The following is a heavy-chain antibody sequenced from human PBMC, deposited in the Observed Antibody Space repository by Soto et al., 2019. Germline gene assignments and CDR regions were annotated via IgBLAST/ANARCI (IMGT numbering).Heavy chain of an antibody. CDR3: ARVYSVNYLGYFDY. CDR1: GCHIRSGGYH. Sequence: PSENPSPTCTDSGCHIRSGGYHWRWIGQHPGKGLECIGYIFYTGSTYYNPTLKSRVTMSVDTSKRQFSLNLSSLTAADTAVYYCARVYSVNYLGYFDYWGQGALVTVS. J-gene: IGHJ4*02. V-gene: IGHV4-31*03. D-gene: IGHD6-13*01. CDR2: IFYTGST.